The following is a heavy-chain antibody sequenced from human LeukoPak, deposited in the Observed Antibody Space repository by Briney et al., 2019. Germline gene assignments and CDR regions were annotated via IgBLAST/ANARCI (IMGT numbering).Heavy chain of an antibody. CDR2: INPNSGGT. CDR1: GYTFTSYG. V-gene: IGHV1-2*02. J-gene: IGHJ4*02. Sequence: ASEKVSCKASGYTFTSYGISWVRQAPGQGLEWMGWINPNSGGTNYAQKFQGRVTMTRDTSISTAYMELSRLRSDDTAVYYCAILNYYGSGRWGQGTLVTVSS. CDR3: AILNYYGSGR. D-gene: IGHD3-10*01.